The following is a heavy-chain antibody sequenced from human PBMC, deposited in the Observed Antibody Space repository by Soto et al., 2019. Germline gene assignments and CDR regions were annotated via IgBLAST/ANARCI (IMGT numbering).Heavy chain of an antibody. V-gene: IGHV3-23*01. J-gene: IGHJ4*02. CDR1: GFTFSSHA. CDR2: VSVYGDT. CDR3: AKDYYFDY. Sequence: DVQLFDSGGGLVQPGGSLRLSCAASGFTFSSHAMSWVRQAAGKGLEWVSSVSVYGDTYYADSVKGRFTISRDNSKTTLFLQMSSLRAEDTAVYYCAKDYYFDYWGQGTLVTVSS.